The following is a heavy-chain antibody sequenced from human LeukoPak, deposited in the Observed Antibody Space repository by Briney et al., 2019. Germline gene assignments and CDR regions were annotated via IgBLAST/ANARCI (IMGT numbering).Heavy chain of an antibody. V-gene: IGHV3-7*01. CDR2: IKQDGSEK. CDR1: GFTFSSYW. CDR3: ARQDYGDYGYFDY. Sequence: GGSLRFSCAASGFTFSSYWMSWVRQAPGKGLEWVANIKQDGSEKYYVDSVKGRFTISRDNAKNSLYLQMNSLRAEDTAVYYCARQDYGDYGYFDYWGQGTLVTVSS. J-gene: IGHJ4*02. D-gene: IGHD4-17*01.